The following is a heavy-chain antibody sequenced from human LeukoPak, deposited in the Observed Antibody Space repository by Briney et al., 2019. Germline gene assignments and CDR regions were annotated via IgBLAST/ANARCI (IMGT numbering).Heavy chain of an antibody. D-gene: IGHD1-26*01. CDR1: GGSMNTYY. Sequence: SEALSLTCTVSGGSMNTYYWSWLRQTPGKGLECIGYIYHSGSTYYNPSLKSRVTISLDTSKNQFSLKLSSVTAADTAVYYCARESKMGAIVAGAFDIWGQGTVVTVSS. CDR2: IYHSGST. V-gene: IGHV4-4*08. J-gene: IGHJ3*02. CDR3: ARESKMGAIVAGAFDI.